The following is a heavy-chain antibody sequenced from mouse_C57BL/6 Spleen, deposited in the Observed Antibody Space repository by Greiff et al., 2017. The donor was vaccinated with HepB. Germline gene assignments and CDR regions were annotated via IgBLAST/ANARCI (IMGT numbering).Heavy chain of an antibody. CDR3: TRGDYDAHFDY. V-gene: IGHV1-15*01. J-gene: IGHJ2*01. Sequence: VQLQQSGAELVRPGASVTLSCKASGYTFTDYEMHWVKQTPVHGLEWIGAIDPETGGTAYNQKFKGKAILTADKSSSTAYMELRSLTSEDSAVYYCTRGDYDAHFDYWGQGTTLTVSS. D-gene: IGHD2-4*01. CDR2: IDPETGGT. CDR1: GYTFTDYE.